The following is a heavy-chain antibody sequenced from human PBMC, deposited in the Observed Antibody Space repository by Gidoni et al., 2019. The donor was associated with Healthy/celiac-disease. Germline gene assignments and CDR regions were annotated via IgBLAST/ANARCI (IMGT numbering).Heavy chain of an antibody. D-gene: IGHD2-15*01. V-gene: IGHV3-9*01. Sequence: EVQLVESGGGLVQPGRSLRLSCEASGFPFDDYAMHWVRQAPGKGLEWVSGISWNSGSIGYADSVKGRFTISRDNAKNSLYLQMNSLRAEDTALYYCAKGDVVVVAATQAFDIWGQGTMVTVSS. CDR1: GFPFDDYA. CDR2: ISWNSGSI. J-gene: IGHJ3*02. CDR3: AKGDVVVVAATQAFDI.